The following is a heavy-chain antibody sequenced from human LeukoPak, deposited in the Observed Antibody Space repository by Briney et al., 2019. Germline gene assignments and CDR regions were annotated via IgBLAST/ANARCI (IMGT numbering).Heavy chain of an antibody. Sequence: ASVKVSCKASGYTFTSYYMHWVRQAPGQGLEWMGWISAYNGNTNYAQKLQGRVTMTTDTSTSTAYMELRSLRSDDTAVYYCARRTSFYYYYMDVWGKGTTVTISS. CDR1: GYTFTSYY. CDR2: ISAYNGNT. CDR3: ARRTSFYYYYMDV. J-gene: IGHJ6*03. V-gene: IGHV1-18*04.